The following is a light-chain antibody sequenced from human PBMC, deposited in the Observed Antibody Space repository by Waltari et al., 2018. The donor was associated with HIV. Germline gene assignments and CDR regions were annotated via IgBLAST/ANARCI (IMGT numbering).Light chain of an antibody. Sequence: QSVLTQPPSASGTPGQRVTISCSGSRSNIASNTVNWYQQLPGTAPKLLIYSINQRPSGVHDRFSGSKSGTSASLAISGLQSEDEADYYCAAWDDNLNGWVFGGGTKLTVL. CDR1: RSNIASNT. J-gene: IGLJ3*02. CDR3: AAWDDNLNGWV. V-gene: IGLV1-44*01. CDR2: SIN.